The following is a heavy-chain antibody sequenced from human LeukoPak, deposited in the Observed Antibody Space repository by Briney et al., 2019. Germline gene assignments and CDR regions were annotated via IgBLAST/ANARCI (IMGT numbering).Heavy chain of an antibody. J-gene: IGHJ4*02. CDR2: ISYDGSNK. V-gene: IGHV3-30*04. Sequence: GGSLRLSCAASGFTFSSYAMHWVRQAPGKGLEWVAVISYDGSNKYYADSVKGRFTISRDNPKNTLYLQMNSLRAEDTAVYYCARESLDYGGQGTLVTVSS. CDR1: GFTFSSYA. CDR3: ARESLDY.